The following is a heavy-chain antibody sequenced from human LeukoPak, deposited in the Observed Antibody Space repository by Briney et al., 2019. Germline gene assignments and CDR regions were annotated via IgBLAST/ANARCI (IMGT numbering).Heavy chain of an antibody. CDR1: GFTFSSYG. CDR2: ISSSGSTI. D-gene: IGHD3-3*01. CDR3: ARDSRYDFWSGLPLDV. J-gene: IGHJ6*04. V-gene: IGHV3-48*04. Sequence: GRSLRLSCAASGFTFSSYGMHWIRQAPGKGLEWVSYISSSGSTIYYADSVKGRFTISRDNAKNSLYLQMNSLRAEDTAVYYCARDSRYDFWSGLPLDVWGKGTTVTVSS.